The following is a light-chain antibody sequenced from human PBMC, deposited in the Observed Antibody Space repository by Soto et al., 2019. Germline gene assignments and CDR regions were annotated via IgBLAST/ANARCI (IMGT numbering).Light chain of an antibody. CDR2: DVS. V-gene: IGKV3-11*01. J-gene: IGKJ4*01. Sequence: EVVLTQSPATLSLSPGERATLSCRASQSVTKYLAWYQQKPGQALRLLIYDVSKTATGIPARFICSGSETDFNLTISSLEPGDFAVYYCHQRSNWPLTFGGGTKLEIK. CDR1: QSVTKY. CDR3: HQRSNWPLT.